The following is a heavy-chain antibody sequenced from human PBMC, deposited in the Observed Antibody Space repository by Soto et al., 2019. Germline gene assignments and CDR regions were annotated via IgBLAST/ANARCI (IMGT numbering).Heavy chain of an antibody. J-gene: IGHJ4*02. CDR2: IYYSGST. CDR1: GGSVSSGSYY. D-gene: IGHD2-15*01. CDR3: ARFLPEVSRYCSGGSCYSGDY. Sequence: QVQLQESGPGLVKHSETLSLTCTVSGGSVSSGSYYWSWIRQPPGKGLEWIGYIYYSGSTNYNPSLQSRVTIAVDTSKNQFSLKLSSVTAADTAVYYCARFLPEVSRYCSGGSCYSGDYWGQGTLVTVSS. V-gene: IGHV4-61*01.